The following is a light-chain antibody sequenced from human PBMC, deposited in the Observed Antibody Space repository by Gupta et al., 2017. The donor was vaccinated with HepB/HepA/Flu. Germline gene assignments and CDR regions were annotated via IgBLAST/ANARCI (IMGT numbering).Light chain of an antibody. V-gene: IGKV3-11*01. Sequence: EIVLTQSPATLSLSPGERATLSCRASQSVSSYLAWYQQKPGQAPRLLIYNASNRATGIPARFSGSWSGTDFTLTSSILETEDFAVYYCQQRSNWPPWTFGQGTKVEIK. CDR2: NAS. J-gene: IGKJ1*01. CDR3: QQRSNWPPWT. CDR1: QSVSSY.